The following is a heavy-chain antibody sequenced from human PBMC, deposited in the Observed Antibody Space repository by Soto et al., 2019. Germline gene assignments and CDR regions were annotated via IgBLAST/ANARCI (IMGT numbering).Heavy chain of an antibody. CDR3: AKDIDLWAAMGGFDY. Sequence: PGGSLRLSCAASGFTFSSYGMHWVRQAPGKGLEWVAVISYDGSNKYYADSVKGRFTISRDNSKNTLYLQMNSLRAEDTAVYYCAKDIDLWAAMGGFDYWGQGTLVTVSS. D-gene: IGHD5-18*01. J-gene: IGHJ4*02. V-gene: IGHV3-30*18. CDR2: ISYDGSNK. CDR1: GFTFSSYG.